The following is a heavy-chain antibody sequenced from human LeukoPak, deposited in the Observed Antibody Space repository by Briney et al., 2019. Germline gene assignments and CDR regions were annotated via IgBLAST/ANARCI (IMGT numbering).Heavy chain of an antibody. V-gene: IGHV1-69*06. J-gene: IGHJ3*02. CDR3: ARGKLLDTFDI. D-gene: IGHD3-10*01. Sequence: SVKVSCKASGGTFSTYAISWVRQAPGQGLEWMGGIVPIFGKPSYAQKFQGRVTITADTSTSTVYMELSSLRSDDTAVYYCARGKLLDTFDIWGQGTMVAVSS. CDR2: IVPIFGKP. CDR1: GGTFSTYA.